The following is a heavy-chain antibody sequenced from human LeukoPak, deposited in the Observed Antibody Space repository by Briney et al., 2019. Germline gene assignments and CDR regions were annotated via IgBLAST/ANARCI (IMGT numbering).Heavy chain of an antibody. CDR3: AKDDIVVVPAAPNWFDP. J-gene: IGHJ5*02. CDR1: GFTLSTYA. CDR2: IRYDGSNK. D-gene: IGHD2-2*01. V-gene: IGHV3-30*02. Sequence: GGSLRLSCAASGFTLSTYAMSWVRQAPGKGLEWVAFIRYDGSNKYYADSVKGRFTISRDNSKNTLYLQMNSLRAEDTAVYYCAKDDIVVVPAAPNWFDPWGQGTLVTVSS.